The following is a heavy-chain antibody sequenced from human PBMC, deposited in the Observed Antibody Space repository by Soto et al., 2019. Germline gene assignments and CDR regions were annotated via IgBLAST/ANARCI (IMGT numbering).Heavy chain of an antibody. D-gene: IGHD6-19*01. CDR1: GFSLSSTRMA. J-gene: IGHJ4*02. V-gene: IGHV2-5*02. CDR2: IYWDDDK. CDR3: AHIVVAGLGYYFDY. Sequence: QITLKESGPALVKPTQTLTLTCTFSGFSLSSTRMAVGWIRQPPGKALEWLALIYWDDDKRYSPFLKSRLTITKDTSKNQVVLTRSNMDPVDTARYYCAHIVVAGLGYYFDYWGQVTLVTVSS.